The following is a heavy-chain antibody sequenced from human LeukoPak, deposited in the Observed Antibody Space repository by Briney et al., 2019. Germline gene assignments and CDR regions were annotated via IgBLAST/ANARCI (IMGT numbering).Heavy chain of an antibody. CDR2: ISAYNGNT. CDR3: ARVRQYSSGWYSRGYFDY. V-gene: IGHV1-18*01. Sequence: GESLKISCKGSGYSFTSYGISWVRQGPGQGLEWMGWISAYNGNTNYAQKLQGRVTMTTDTSTSTAYMELRGLRSDDTAVYYCARVRQYSSGWYSRGYFDYWGQGTLVTVSS. D-gene: IGHD6-19*01. J-gene: IGHJ4*02. CDR1: GYSFTSYG.